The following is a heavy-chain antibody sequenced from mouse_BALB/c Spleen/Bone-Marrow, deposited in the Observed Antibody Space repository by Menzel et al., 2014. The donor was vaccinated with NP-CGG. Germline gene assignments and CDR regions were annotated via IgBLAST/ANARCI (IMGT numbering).Heavy chain of an antibody. V-gene: IGHV1-18*01. J-gene: IGHJ3*01. D-gene: IGHD1-1*01. CDR2: INPYNGGT. CDR1: GYSFTGYT. Sequence: VQLQQSGPELVKPGASMKISCKASGYSFTGYTMNWVKQSHGKNLEWIGLINPYNGGTSYNQKFKGKATLTVNKSSSTAYMELLSLTSEDSAVYYCAREDYGSSYGFAYWGQGTLVTVSA. CDR3: AREDYGSSYGFAY.